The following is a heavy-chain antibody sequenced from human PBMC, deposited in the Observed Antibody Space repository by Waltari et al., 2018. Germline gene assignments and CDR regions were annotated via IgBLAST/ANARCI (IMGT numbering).Heavy chain of an antibody. J-gene: IGHJ4*02. CDR3: TREGYDFWSGYYTDGNYFDY. CDR1: GFTFGDYA. D-gene: IGHD3-3*01. V-gene: IGHV3-49*03. Sequence: EVQLVESGGGLVQPGRSLRLSCTASGFTFGDYAMSWFRQAPGKGLEGVGVIRSKAFCGTTEYAASVKGRFTISRDDSKSIDYLQMNSLKTEDTAVYYCTREGYDFWSGYYTDGNYFDYWGQGTLVTVSS. CDR2: IRSKAFCGTT.